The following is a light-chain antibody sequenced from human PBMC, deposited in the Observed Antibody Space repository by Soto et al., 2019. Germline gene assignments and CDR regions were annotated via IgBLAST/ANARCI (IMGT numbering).Light chain of an antibody. Sequence: EIVMTQSPATLSVSPGERVTLSCRASQSVSRFLAWYQQRPGQAPRLLIYDTSTRATGVPARFSGSGSGTEFSLSISSLQSEEFAVYYCQQYKNWPPLTVGGGTKVEIK. CDR2: DTS. J-gene: IGKJ4*02. CDR1: QSVSRF. CDR3: QQYKNWPPLT. V-gene: IGKV3-15*01.